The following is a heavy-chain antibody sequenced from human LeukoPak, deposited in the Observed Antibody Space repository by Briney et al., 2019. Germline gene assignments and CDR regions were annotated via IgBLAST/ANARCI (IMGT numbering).Heavy chain of an antibody. V-gene: IGHV3-21*01. J-gene: IGHJ6*03. CDR1: GFTFSSYS. CDR3: ARLTEDWNYSGLAYYYCYYMDV. Sequence: GGSLRLSCAASGFTFSSYSMNWVRQAPGKGLEWVASISSSSSYIYYADSVKGRFTISRDNAKNSLYLQMNSLRAEDTAVYYCARLTEDWNYSGLAYYYCYYMDVWGKGTTVTVSS. CDR2: ISSSSSYI. D-gene: IGHD1-7*01.